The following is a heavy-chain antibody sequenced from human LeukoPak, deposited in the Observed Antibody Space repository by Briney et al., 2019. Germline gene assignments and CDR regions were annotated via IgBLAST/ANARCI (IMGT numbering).Heavy chain of an antibody. J-gene: IGHJ4*02. CDR1: VFTFRSYG. Sequence: GGSLRLSCAASVFTFRSYGMQWGRQARGKGLEWVIFIRYDGSKKYYADSVKGRFTTSRDNSKNTLYLQMNSLRAEDTAVYYCARGIRIAVAGNIDYWGQGTLVTVSS. D-gene: IGHD6-19*01. CDR3: ARGIRIAVAGNIDY. V-gene: IGHV3-30*02. CDR2: IRYDGSKK.